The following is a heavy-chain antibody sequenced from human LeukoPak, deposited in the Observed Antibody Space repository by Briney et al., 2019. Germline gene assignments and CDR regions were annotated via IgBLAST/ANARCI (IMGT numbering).Heavy chain of an antibody. Sequence: SETPSLTCIVSGVSMSRYYWSWIRQPPGKGLEWIGYIHYSGSTNHNPSLKSRVTISVDTSKSQFSLKLSSVTAADTAVYYCARLVDWSGFHRFDPWGQGTLVTVSA. CDR2: IHYSGST. CDR3: ARLVDWSGFHRFDP. D-gene: IGHD3-3*01. CDR1: GVSMSRYY. J-gene: IGHJ5*02. V-gene: IGHV4-59*08.